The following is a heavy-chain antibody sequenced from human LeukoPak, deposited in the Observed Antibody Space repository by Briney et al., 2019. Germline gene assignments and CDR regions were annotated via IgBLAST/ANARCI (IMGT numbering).Heavy chain of an antibody. CDR1: GFTFSSYA. D-gene: IGHD3-22*01. CDR2: ISGSGGST. Sequence: PGGSLRLSCAASGFTFSSYAMSWVRQAPGKGLEWGSAISGSGGSTYYADSVKGRFTISRDNSKNTPYLQMNSLRAEDTAVYYCAKSGPYDSSGYYYGGFDYWGQGTPVTVSS. V-gene: IGHV3-23*01. J-gene: IGHJ4*02. CDR3: AKSGPYDSSGYYYGGFDY.